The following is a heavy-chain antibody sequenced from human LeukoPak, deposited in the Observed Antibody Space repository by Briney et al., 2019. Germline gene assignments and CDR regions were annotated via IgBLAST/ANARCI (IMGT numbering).Heavy chain of an antibody. CDR2: INTNTGNP. V-gene: IGHV7-4-1*02. CDR3: ARDWWARGPGLIAARFQAFDI. CDR1: GYTFTSNA. D-gene: IGHD6-6*01. J-gene: IGHJ3*02. Sequence: GASVKVSCKASGYTFTSNAMHWVRQAPGQGLEWMGWINTNTGNPTYAQGFTGRFVFSLDTSVSTAYLQISSLKAEDTAVYYCARDWWARGPGLIAARFQAFDIWGQGTMVTVSS.